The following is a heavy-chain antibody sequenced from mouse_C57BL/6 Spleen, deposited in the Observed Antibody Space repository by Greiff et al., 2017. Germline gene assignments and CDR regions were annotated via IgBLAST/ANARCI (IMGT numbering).Heavy chain of an antibody. CDR1: GFTFSDYG. CDR2: ISSGSSTI. CDR3: AITTVVGDYAMDY. Sequence: EVHLVESGGGLVKPGGSLKLSCAASGFTFSDYGMHWVRQAPEKGLEWVAYISSGSSTIYYADTVKGRFTISRDNAKNTLFLQMTSLRSEDTAMYYCAITTVVGDYAMDYWGQGTSVTVSS. V-gene: IGHV5-17*01. J-gene: IGHJ4*01. D-gene: IGHD1-1*01.